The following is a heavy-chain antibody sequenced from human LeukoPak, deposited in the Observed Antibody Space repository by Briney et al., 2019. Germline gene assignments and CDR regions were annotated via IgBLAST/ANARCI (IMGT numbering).Heavy chain of an antibody. CDR3: ARGEEKATITGLDS. CDR2: ITSSSSYI. J-gene: IGHJ4*02. V-gene: IGHV3-21*01. D-gene: IGHD5-24*01. Sequence: GGSLRLSCAASGFTFSNFDMHWVRQAPGKGLEWVSAITSSSSYIYYAASVKGRFTISRDNAENSLYLQMNGLRAEDTAVYLCARGEEKATITGLDSWGQGTLVTVSS. CDR1: GFTFSNFD.